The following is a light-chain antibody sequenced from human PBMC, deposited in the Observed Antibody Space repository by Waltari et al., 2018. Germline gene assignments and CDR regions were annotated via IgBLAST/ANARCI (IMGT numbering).Light chain of an antibody. V-gene: IGKV1-33*01. CDR2: DAS. Sequence: DIQMTQSPPSLSASVGDRVTITCQASQDIRNYLNWYQQKAGKAPKLLIYDASNLETGVPSRFSGSGSGTDFTFTISSLQPEDIATYYCQQFDTPLSFGGGTKVEIK. J-gene: IGKJ4*01. CDR1: QDIRNY. CDR3: QQFDTPLS.